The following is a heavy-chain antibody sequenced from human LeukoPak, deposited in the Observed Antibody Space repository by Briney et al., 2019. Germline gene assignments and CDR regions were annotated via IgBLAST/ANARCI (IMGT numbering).Heavy chain of an antibody. CDR1: GFTFSSYE. Sequence: PGGSLRLSCAASGFTFSSYEMNWVRQAPGKGLEWVSYISSSGSTIYYADSVKGRFTISRDNAKNSLYLQMNSLRAEDTAVYYCARVLIVARTFDIWGQGTMVTVSS. J-gene: IGHJ3*02. V-gene: IGHV3-48*03. CDR3: ARVLIVARTFDI. CDR2: ISSSGSTI. D-gene: IGHD3-22*01.